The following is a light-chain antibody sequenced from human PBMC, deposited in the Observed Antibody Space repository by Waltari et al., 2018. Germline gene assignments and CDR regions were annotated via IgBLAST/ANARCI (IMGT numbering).Light chain of an antibody. CDR1: QHISTW. J-gene: IGKJ2*01. V-gene: IGKV1-5*03. CDR2: RAS. Sequence: IQMTQSPSTLSASVGDRVTITCRASQHISTWLAWYQQKPGKAPILLNYRASNLQSGVPSRFSGSGSGTEFTLTISSLQPDDFATYYCQQYETYSTFGQGTKLEIK. CDR3: QQYETYST.